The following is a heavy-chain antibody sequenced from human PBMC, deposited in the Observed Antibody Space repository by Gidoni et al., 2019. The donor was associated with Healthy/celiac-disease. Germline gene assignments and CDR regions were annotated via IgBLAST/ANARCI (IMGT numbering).Heavy chain of an antibody. Sequence: QVQLQQWGAGLLKPSETLSLTCAVYGGSFSGYYWSWIRQPPGKGLEWIGEINHSGSTNYKPSLKSRVTISVDTSKNQFSLKLSSVTAADTAVYYCSGAGMTKSGMDVWGQGTTVTVSS. CDR2: INHSGST. CDR1: GGSFSGYY. CDR3: SGAGMTKSGMDV. J-gene: IGHJ6*02. D-gene: IGHD4-17*01. V-gene: IGHV4-34*01.